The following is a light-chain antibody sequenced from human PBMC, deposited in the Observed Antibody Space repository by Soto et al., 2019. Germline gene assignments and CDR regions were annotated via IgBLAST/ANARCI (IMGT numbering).Light chain of an antibody. V-gene: IGLV2-14*01. CDR3: SSYTTTNTPV. Sequence: QSALTQPASMSGSPGQSISISCTGTSSDVGGYKYVSWYQQHPGKAPKLLIYEVSNRPSGVSNRFSGSKSDNTASVTISGLQAEDEADYYCSSYTTTNTPVFGTGTKLTVL. CDR2: EVS. J-gene: IGLJ1*01. CDR1: SSDVGGYKY.